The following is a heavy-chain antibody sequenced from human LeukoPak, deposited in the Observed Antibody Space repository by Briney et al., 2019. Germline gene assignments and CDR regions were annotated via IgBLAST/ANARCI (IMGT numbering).Heavy chain of an antibody. CDR2: IYSSGST. D-gene: IGHD6-13*01. Sequence: PSETLSDTFIVSGGSISSYYWSWIRQPAGKGLEWIGRIYSSGSTNYNPSLKSRVTIPVDTSKNQFSLKLSSVTAADTAVYYCARYSSSWTDAFDIWGQGTMVTVSS. J-gene: IGHJ3*02. V-gene: IGHV4-4*07. CDR3: ARYSSSWTDAFDI. CDR1: GGSISSYY.